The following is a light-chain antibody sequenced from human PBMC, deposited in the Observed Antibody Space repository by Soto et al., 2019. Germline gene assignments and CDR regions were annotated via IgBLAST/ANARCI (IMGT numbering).Light chain of an antibody. J-gene: IGLJ2*01. V-gene: IGLV4-60*03. CDR1: SGHSSYI. CDR2: LENSGSY. Sequence: QSVLTQSSPASASLGSSVRLTCTLSSGHSSYIIAWHQQQPGEAPRYLMKLENSGSYHKGSGIPDRFSGSSSGADRYLTISNLQSEDEADYYCETWDSNIVVFGGGTKVTVL. CDR3: ETWDSNIVV.